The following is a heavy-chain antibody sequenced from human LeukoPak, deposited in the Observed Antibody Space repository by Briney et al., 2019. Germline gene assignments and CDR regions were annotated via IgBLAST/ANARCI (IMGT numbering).Heavy chain of an antibody. CDR2: IYYSGST. V-gene: IGHV4-39*01. CDR1: GGSISSSSYY. CDR3: ARQRSSLAPVLGDFDY. J-gene: IGHJ4*02. Sequence: PSETLSLACTVSGGSISSSSYYWGWIRQPPGKGLEWIGSIYYSGSTYYNPSLKSRVTISVDTSKNQFSLKLSSVTAADTAVYHCARQRSSLAPVLGDFDYWGQGTLVTVSS. D-gene: IGHD3-16*01.